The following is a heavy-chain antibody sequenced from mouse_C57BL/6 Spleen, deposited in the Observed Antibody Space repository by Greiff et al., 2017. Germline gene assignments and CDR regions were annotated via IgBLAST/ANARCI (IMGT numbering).Heavy chain of an antibody. V-gene: IGHV1-26*01. Sequence: VQLQQSGPELVKPGASVKISCKASGYTFTDYYMNWVKQSHGKSLEWIGDINPNNGGTSYNQKFKGKATLTVDKSSSTAYMELRSLTSEDSAVYYCARLGDDGYHYWYFDVWGTGTTVTVSS. CDR1: GYTFTDYY. CDR2: INPNNGGT. D-gene: IGHD2-3*01. J-gene: IGHJ1*03. CDR3: ARLGDDGYHYWYFDV.